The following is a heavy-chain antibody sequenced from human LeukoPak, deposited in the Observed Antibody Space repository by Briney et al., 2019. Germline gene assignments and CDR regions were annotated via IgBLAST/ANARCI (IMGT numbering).Heavy chain of an antibody. CDR1: GFTFSGSA. D-gene: IGHD6-19*01. Sequence: GGSLRLSCAASGFTFSGSAMHWVRQAPGKGLEWVAFIRYDGSNKYYADSVKGRFTISRDNSKNTLYLQMNSLRAEDTAVYYCAKDFVKQWQLGAFDIWGQGTMVTVSS. V-gene: IGHV3-30*02. CDR2: IRYDGSNK. CDR3: AKDFVKQWQLGAFDI. J-gene: IGHJ3*02.